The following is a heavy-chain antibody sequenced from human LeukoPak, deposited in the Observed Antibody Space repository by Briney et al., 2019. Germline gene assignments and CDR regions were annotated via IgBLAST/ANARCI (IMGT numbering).Heavy chain of an antibody. V-gene: IGHV3-43*01. CDR3: AKDNHYYCSGGSCYSSELDY. D-gene: IGHD2-15*01. J-gene: IGHJ4*02. CDR2: ISWDGGST. Sequence: GGSLRLSCAASGFTFDDYTMHWVRQAPGKGLEWVSLISWDGGSTYYADSVKGRFTISRDNSKNSLYLQMNSLRTEDTALYYCAKDNHYYCSGGSCYSSELDYWGQGTLVTVSS. CDR1: GFTFDDYT.